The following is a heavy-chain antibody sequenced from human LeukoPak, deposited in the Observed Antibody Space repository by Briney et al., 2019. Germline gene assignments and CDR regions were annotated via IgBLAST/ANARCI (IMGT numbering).Heavy chain of an antibody. D-gene: IGHD2-15*01. Sequence: SETLSLTCTVSGYSISSGYYWGWIRQPPGKGLEWIGYIYYSGSTNYNPSLKSRVTISVDTSKNQFSLKLSSVTAADTAVYYCARESGFVNWFDPWGQGTLVTVSS. CDR3: ARESGFVNWFDP. V-gene: IGHV4-38-2*02. CDR2: IYYSGST. CDR1: GYSISSGYY. J-gene: IGHJ5*02.